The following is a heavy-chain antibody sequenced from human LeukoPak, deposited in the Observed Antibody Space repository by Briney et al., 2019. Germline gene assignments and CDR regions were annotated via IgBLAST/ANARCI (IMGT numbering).Heavy chain of an antibody. CDR1: GGSISSYY. Sequence: SETLSLTCTVSGGSISSYYWSWIRQPPGKGLEWIGHIYHSGSTYYNPSLKSRVTISVDTSKNQFSLKLSSVTAADTAVYYCARAAAAEYYYYYYYMDVWGKGTTVTVSS. CDR2: IYHSGST. V-gene: IGHV4-59*12. D-gene: IGHD6-13*01. J-gene: IGHJ6*03. CDR3: ARAAAAEYYYYYYYMDV.